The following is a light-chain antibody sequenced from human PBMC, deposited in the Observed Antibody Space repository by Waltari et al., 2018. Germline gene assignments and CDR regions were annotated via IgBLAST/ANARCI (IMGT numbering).Light chain of an antibody. V-gene: IGLV2-11*01. CDR1: GGDVGAYDS. J-gene: IGLJ1*01. CDR3: CSYAGSYTYV. CDR2: DVT. Sequence: QSALTQPRSVSGSPGQSVPVSCSRTGGDVGAYDSFSWSQQYPGKAPKVVIYDVTKRPSGIPDRFSGSKSGNTASLTISGLQADDEADYYCCSYAGSYTYVFGSGTKVTVL.